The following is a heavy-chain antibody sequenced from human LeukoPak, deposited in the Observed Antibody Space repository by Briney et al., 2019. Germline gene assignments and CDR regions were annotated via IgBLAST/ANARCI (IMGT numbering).Heavy chain of an antibody. V-gene: IGHV3-23*01. D-gene: IGHD4-17*01. Sequence: GGSLRLSCAASGFTFKNYAMNWVRQAPGRGLKWSSGISRSGGSTYYADSVKGWFTISRDNSKNTLFLQMNSLRADDTAVYYCAKEPYGDSGLVLGSWGQGTLVTVSS. CDR2: ISRSGGST. CDR1: GFTFKNYA. CDR3: AKEPYGDSGLVLGS. J-gene: IGHJ4*02.